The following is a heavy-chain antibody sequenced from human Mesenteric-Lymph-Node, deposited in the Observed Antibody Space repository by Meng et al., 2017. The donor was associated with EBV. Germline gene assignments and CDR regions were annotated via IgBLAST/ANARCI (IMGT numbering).Heavy chain of an antibody. Sequence: EXQLLEXXXCLVQPGXSLSLSCEASGFRFSTFPMTWVRQAPGKGLEWVSSIGASGTSTYYADSVKGRFTISRDNSKNTLSVQMNSLRAEDTAVYYCAKGLYSTYGPFDYWRQGTLVTVAS. D-gene: IGHD4-17*01. CDR3: AKGLYSTYGPFDY. CDR1: GFRFSTFP. J-gene: IGHJ4*02. V-gene: IGHV3-23*01. CDR2: IGASGTST.